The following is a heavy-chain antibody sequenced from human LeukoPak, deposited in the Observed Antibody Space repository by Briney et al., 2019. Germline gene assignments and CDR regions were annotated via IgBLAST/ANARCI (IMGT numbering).Heavy chain of an antibody. CDR1: GYTFTSYY. Sequence: ASVKVSCKASGYTFTSYYMHWVRQAPGQGLEWMGIINPSGGSTSYAQKFQGRVTMTRDMSTSTDYMELSSLRSEDTAVYYCARGIRITLVRGVQGRNWFDPWGQGTLVTVSS. CDR2: INPSGGST. D-gene: IGHD3-10*01. J-gene: IGHJ5*02. CDR3: ARGIRITLVRGVQGRNWFDP. V-gene: IGHV1-46*01.